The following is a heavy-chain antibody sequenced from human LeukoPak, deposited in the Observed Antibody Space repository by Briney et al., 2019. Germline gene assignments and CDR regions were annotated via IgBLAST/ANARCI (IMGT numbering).Heavy chain of an antibody. J-gene: IGHJ6*03. V-gene: IGHV3-74*01. CDR3: ARDGLRLGRGSGSYSPNYYYYYMDV. Sequence: GGSLRLSCAASGLTFRSYWMHWVRQAPGKGLVWVSRINSDGSSTNYADSVKGRFTISRDNAKNTVYLQMNSLRAEDTALYHCARDGLRLGRGSGSYSPNYYYYYMDVWGKGTTVTISS. D-gene: IGHD3-10*01. CDR2: INSDGSST. CDR1: GLTFRSYW.